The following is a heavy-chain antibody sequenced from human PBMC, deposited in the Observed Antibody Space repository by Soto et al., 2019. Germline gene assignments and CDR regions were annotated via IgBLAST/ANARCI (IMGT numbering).Heavy chain of an antibody. CDR1: GASISSYY. V-gene: IGHV4-59*01. CDR3: AGSWSTPGRADY. Sequence: ETRCVTCPVSGASISSYYWSGIRQPPGKGLEWIGYIYYSGSTNYNPSLKSRVTISVDTSKNQFSLKLSSVTAADTAVYYCAGSWSTPGRADYWGQGTLVTVYS. D-gene: IGHD6-13*01. J-gene: IGHJ4*02. CDR2: IYYSGST.